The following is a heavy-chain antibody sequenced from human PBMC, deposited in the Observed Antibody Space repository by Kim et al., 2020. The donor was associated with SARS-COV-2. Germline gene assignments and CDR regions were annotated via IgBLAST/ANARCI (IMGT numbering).Heavy chain of an antibody. V-gene: IGHV3-23*01. D-gene: IGHD3-10*01. Sequence: GGSLRLSCAASGFTFSTYAMAWVRQSPGKGLEWVSSIAGSGGSAYYADSVKGRFTVSRDNSKNTLHLQMNSLRAEDTAAYYCAKGGGTSHPWHFDLWGRDILVTVSS. CDR2: IAGSGGSA. J-gene: IGHJ2*01. CDR3: AKGGGTSHPWHFDL. CDR1: GFTFSTYA.